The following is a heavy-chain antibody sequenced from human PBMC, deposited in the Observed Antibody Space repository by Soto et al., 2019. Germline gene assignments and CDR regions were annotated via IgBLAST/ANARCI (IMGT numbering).Heavy chain of an antibody. D-gene: IGHD6-19*01. J-gene: IGHJ4*02. CDR3: ARGIVPAVLSGWYEYYFDY. CDR1: GGTFSSYA. CDR2: IIPIFGTA. V-gene: IGHV1-69*01. Sequence: QVQLVQSGAEVKKPGSSVKVSCKASGGTFSSYAISWVRQAPGQGLEWMGGIIPIFGTANYAQKFQGRVTITADESTSTAYMELSSLRSEDTAVYYCARGIVPAVLSGWYEYYFDYWGQGTLVTVSS.